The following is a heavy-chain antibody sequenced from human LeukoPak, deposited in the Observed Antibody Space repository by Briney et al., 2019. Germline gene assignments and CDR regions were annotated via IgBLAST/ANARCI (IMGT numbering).Heavy chain of an antibody. CDR1: GFTFSSYS. D-gene: IGHD6-6*01. J-gene: IGHJ4*02. V-gene: IGHV3-48*01. Sequence: PGGSLRVSCAASGFTFSSYSMNWVRQAPGKGLEWVSYISSSSSTIYYADSVKGRFTISRDNAKNSLYLQMNSLRAEDTAVYYCARGLMYSSSSGVYWGQGTLVTVSS. CDR2: ISSSSSTI. CDR3: ARGLMYSSSSGVY.